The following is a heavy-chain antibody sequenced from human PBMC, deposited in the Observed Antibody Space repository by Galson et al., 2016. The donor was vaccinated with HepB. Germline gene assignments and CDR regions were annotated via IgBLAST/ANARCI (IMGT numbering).Heavy chain of an antibody. Sequence: SLRLSCAASGFTFSSYGMHWVRQAPGKGLEWMAVISQDGSNKYYADSVKGRFTISRDTSNNTLYLQMNSLRAEDTAVYYCAKGRTGTTGPVEYWGQGTLVTVSS. CDR2: ISQDGSNK. V-gene: IGHV3-30*18. D-gene: IGHD1-1*01. CDR3: AKGRTGTTGPVEY. CDR1: GFTFSSYG. J-gene: IGHJ4*02.